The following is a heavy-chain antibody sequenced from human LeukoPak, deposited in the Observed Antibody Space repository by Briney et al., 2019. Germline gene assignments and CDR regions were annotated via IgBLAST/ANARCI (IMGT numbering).Heavy chain of an antibody. Sequence: SETLSLTCTVSAGSISNYYWSWIRQLAGKGLDWIGRINDRGSTKYNPSLNSRVTMSVDTSKNQFSLKLASVTAADTAVYYCARDSEGWASAYYYYYMDVWGKGTTVTVSS. CDR3: ARDSEGWASAYYYYYMDV. J-gene: IGHJ6*03. CDR1: AGSISNYY. V-gene: IGHV4-4*07. CDR2: INDRGST. D-gene: IGHD3-16*01.